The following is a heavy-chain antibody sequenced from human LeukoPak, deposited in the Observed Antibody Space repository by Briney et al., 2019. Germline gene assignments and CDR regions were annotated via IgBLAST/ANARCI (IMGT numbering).Heavy chain of an antibody. D-gene: IGHD3-10*01. Sequence: GGSLRLSCGASGFTFSNYGMLWVRQAPGKGLDWVSFIRYDGNNKLYADSVKGRLTISRDNSKNTLYLHINSLRAEDTAVYYCARHDDGSGSSQTAVYNWFDPWGQGTLVTVSS. CDR2: IRYDGNNK. CDR3: ARHDDGSGSSQTAVYNWFDP. CDR1: GFTFSNYG. V-gene: IGHV3-30*02. J-gene: IGHJ5*02.